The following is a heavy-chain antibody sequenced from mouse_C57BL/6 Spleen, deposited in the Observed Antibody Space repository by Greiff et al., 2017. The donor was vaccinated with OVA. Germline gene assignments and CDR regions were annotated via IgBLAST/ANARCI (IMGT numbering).Heavy chain of an antibody. V-gene: IGHV1-82*01. CDR2: IYPGDGVT. D-gene: IGHD3-3*01. J-gene: IGHJ1*03. CDR3: ARGGTSDFDV. CDR1: CFAFRPSW. Sequence: HVPLPASVPALVPPVASVPLSFTSSCFAFRPSWLHWVNHRPCQFLEWIGRIYPGDGVTNYNGKFKGKATLPADKSSSTAYMQLSSLTSEDSAVYFCARGGTSDFDVWGTGTTVTVSS.